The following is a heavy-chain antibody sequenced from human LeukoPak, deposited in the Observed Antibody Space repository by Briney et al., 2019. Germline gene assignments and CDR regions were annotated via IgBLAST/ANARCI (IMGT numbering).Heavy chain of an antibody. Sequence: GGSLRLSCAASGFTFDDYAMHWVRQAPGKGLEWVSLISGDGGSTYYADSVKGRFTISRDNAKNTLYLQMNSLRAEDTAVYYCASLSGSYYVGYWGQGTLVTVSS. D-gene: IGHD1-26*01. CDR2: ISGDGGST. CDR3: ASLSGSYYVGY. V-gene: IGHV3-43*02. CDR1: GFTFDDYA. J-gene: IGHJ4*02.